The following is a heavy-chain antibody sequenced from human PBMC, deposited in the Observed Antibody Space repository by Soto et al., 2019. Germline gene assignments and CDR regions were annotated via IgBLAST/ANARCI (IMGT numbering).Heavy chain of an antibody. CDR1: GGTFSSYA. CDR3: ARLLYSYLWIYYYGMDV. CDR2: IIPIFGTA. D-gene: IGHD5-18*01. V-gene: IGHV1-69*13. Sequence: ASVKVSCKASGGTFSSYAISWVRQAPGQGLEWMGGIIPIFGTANYAQKFQGRVTITADESTSTAYMELSSLRSEDTAVYYCARLLYSYLWIYYYGMDVWGQGTTVTVSS. J-gene: IGHJ6*02.